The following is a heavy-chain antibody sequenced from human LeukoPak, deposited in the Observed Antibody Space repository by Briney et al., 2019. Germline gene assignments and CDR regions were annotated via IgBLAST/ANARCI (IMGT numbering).Heavy chain of an antibody. CDR3: ARGEAPEDK. V-gene: IGHV3-7*03. CDR2: IKQDGSEK. Sequence: PGGSLRLSCAASGFTFSSYWMSWVRQAPGKGLEWVANIKQDGSEKYYVDSVKGRFTISRDNAKNSLYLQLTSLKSDDTAIYYCARGEAPEDKWGQGTLVTVSS. CDR1: GFTFSSYW. J-gene: IGHJ4*02.